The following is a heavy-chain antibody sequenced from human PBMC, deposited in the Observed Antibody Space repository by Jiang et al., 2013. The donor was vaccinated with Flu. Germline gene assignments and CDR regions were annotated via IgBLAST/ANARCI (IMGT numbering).Heavy chain of an antibody. V-gene: IGHV6-1*01. J-gene: IGHJ4*02. CDR3: VRGAPRLFDY. CDR1: GDSVSSNSAA. Sequence: TSQTLSLTCAISGDSVSSNSAAWNWIRQSPSRGLEWLGRTYYRSKWYTNYAISVEGRITINPDTSKNQLSLQLNSVTPEDTAVYYCVRGAPRLFDYWGQGILATVSS. CDR2: TYYRSKWYT.